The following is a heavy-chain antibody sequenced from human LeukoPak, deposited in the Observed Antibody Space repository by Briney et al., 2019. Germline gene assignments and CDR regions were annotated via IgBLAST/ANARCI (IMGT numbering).Heavy chain of an antibody. Sequence: SETLSLTCTVSGGSISSYYWSWLRQPAGKGLEWIGRIYTSGSTNYNPSLKSRVTISVDTSKNQFSLKLSSVTAADTAVYYCARGGYYGSGSYSNWGQGTLVTVSS. CDR3: ARGGYYGSGSYSN. J-gene: IGHJ4*02. CDR1: GGSISSYY. CDR2: IYTSGST. V-gene: IGHV4-4*07. D-gene: IGHD3-10*01.